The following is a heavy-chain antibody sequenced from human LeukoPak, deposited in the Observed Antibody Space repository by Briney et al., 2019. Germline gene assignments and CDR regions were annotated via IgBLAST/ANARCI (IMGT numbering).Heavy chain of an antibody. CDR1: GGSISSHY. J-gene: IGHJ3*02. V-gene: IGHV4-4*07. D-gene: IGHD3-22*01. Sequence: SETLSLTCSVSGGSISSHYWSWIRQPAGKGLEWIGRIYTSGSTNYNPSLESRVTMSVDTSKNQFSLKLSSVTAADTAVYYCAMYYYDSSGYYRDAFDIWGQGTMVTVSS. CDR2: IYTSGST. CDR3: AMYYYDSSGYYRDAFDI.